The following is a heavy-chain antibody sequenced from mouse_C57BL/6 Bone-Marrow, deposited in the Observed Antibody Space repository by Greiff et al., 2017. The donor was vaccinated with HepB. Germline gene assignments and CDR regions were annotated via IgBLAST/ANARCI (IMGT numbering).Heavy chain of an antibody. V-gene: IGHV3-6*01. D-gene: IGHD1-1*01. CDR3: ARRGLLYYFDY. CDR1: GYSITSGYY. Sequence: EVKLLESGPGLVKPSQSLSLTCSVTGYSITSGYYWNWIRQFPGNKLEWMGYISYDGSNNYNPSLKNRISITRDTSKNQFFLKLNSVTTEDTATYYCARRGLLYYFDYWGQGTTLTVSS. J-gene: IGHJ2*01. CDR2: ISYDGSN.